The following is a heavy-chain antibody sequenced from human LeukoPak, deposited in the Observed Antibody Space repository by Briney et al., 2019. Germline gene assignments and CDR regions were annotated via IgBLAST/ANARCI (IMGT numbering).Heavy chain of an antibody. V-gene: IGHV3-23*01. CDR1: GFTFSSYG. CDR3: AKDPRYYYDSSGQTGPYFDY. D-gene: IGHD3-22*01. CDR2: ISGSGGST. J-gene: IGHJ4*02. Sequence: GGSLRLSCAASGFTFSSYGMSWVRQAPGKGLEWVSAISGSGGSTYYADSVKGRFTISRDNSKNTLYLQMNSLRAEDTAVYYCAKDPRYYYDSSGQTGPYFDYWGQGTLVTVSS.